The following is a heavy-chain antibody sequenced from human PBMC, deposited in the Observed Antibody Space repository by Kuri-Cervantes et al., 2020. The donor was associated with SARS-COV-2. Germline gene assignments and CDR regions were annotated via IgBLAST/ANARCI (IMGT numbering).Heavy chain of an antibody. D-gene: IGHD6-13*01. V-gene: IGHV1-18*01. Sequence: ASVKVSCKASGYTFTSYGISWVRQAPGQGLEWMGWISAYNGNTNYAQKFQGRVTMTRDTSISTAYMELSRLRSDDTAVYYCARDWGVREAAAGTPYWYFDLWGRGTLVTVSS. CDR2: ISAYNGNT. J-gene: IGHJ2*01. CDR3: ARDWGVREAAAGTPYWYFDL. CDR1: GYTFTSYG.